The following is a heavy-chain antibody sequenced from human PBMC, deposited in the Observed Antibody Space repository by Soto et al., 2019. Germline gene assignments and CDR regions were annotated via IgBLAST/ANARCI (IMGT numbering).Heavy chain of an antibody. V-gene: IGHV4-30-4*01. CDR3: ARARTMRWLQLFFDY. Sequence: QVQESGPGLVKPSQTLSLTCTVSGGSISSGDYYWSWIRQPPGKGLEWIGYIYYSGSTYYNPSLKSRVTISVDTSKNQFSLKLNSVTAADTAVYYCARARTMRWLQLFFDYWGQGTLVTVSS. CDR1: GGSISSGDYY. CDR2: IYYSGST. D-gene: IGHD5-12*01. J-gene: IGHJ4*02.